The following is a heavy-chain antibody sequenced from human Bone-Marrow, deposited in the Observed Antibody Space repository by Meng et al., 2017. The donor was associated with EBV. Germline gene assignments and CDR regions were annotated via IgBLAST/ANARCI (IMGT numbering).Heavy chain of an antibody. V-gene: IGHV4-34*01. CDR1: GGSFSGYY. CDR3: ARGCSGGSCSPFDY. D-gene: IGHD2-15*01. J-gene: IGHJ4*02. CDR2: INHSGST. Sequence: QVQLQQWGAGTLKPSETLSLTCAVYGGSFSGYYWSWIRQPPGKGLEWIGEINHSGSTNYNPSLKSRVTISVDTSKNQFSLKLSSVTAADTAVYYCARGCSGGSCSPFDYWGQGTLVTVSS.